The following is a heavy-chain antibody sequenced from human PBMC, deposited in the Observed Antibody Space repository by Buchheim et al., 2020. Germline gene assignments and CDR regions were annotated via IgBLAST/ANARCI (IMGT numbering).Heavy chain of an antibody. Sequence: QVQLQESGPGLVKPSGTLSLTCAVSGGSISSSNWWSWVRQPPGKGLEWIGYMYYSGTTYYNPSLRSRVTISLDTAKNQLSLKLNSVTAADTAVYYCARRDGFNQVFDFWGRGTL. CDR2: MYYSGTT. CDR3: ARRDGFNQVFDF. D-gene: IGHD5-24*01. J-gene: IGHJ4*02. CDR1: GGSISSSNW. V-gene: IGHV4-4*02.